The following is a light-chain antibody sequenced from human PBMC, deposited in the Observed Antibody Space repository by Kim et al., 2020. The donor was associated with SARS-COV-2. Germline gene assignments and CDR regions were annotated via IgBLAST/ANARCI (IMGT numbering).Light chain of an antibody. Sequence: SYELTQPPSVSVSPGQTASITCSGDKLGDKYACWYQQKPGQSPVLAIYQDSKRPSGIPERFSGSNSGNTATLTISGTQAMDEADYYCQAWDSSTAYVVFGGGTQLTVL. J-gene: IGLJ2*01. CDR1: KLGDKY. CDR2: QDS. V-gene: IGLV3-1*01. CDR3: QAWDSSTAYVV.